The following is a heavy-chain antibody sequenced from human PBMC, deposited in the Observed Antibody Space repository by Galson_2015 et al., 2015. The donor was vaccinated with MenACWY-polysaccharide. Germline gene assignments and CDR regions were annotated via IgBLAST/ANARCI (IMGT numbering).Heavy chain of an antibody. Sequence: SMRIACAASGFTFSDYYMHWIRQAPGKGLEWASSISDSGRAIYFEDFEKGRFIIHRENAKNSLYLQMNSLRAEDTAVYVSAREPRGAISSDFDNGGQGILGTVSA. V-gene: IGHV3-11*01. CDR1: GFTFSDYY. D-gene: IGHD3-9*01. J-gene: IGHJ4*02. CDR2: ISDSGRAI. CDR3: AREPRGAISSDFDN.